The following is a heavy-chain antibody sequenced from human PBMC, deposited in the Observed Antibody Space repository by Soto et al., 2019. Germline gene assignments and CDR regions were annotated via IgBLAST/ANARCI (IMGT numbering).Heavy chain of an antibody. CDR3: ARGLLSGSYYSWFDP. V-gene: IGHV3-48*03. D-gene: IGHD1-26*01. J-gene: IGHJ5*02. CDR1: GFTFSSYE. CDR2: ISSSGSTI. Sequence: GSLRLSCAASGFTFSSYEMNWVRQAPGKGLEWVSYISSSGSTIYYADSVEGRFTISRDNAKNSLYLQMNSLRAEDTAVYYCARGLLSGSYYSWFDPWGQGTLVTVSS.